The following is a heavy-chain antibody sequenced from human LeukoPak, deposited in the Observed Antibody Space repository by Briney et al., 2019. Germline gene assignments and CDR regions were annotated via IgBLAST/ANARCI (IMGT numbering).Heavy chain of an antibody. J-gene: IGHJ4*02. V-gene: IGHV3-30*02. CDR2: IRYDGSSK. D-gene: IGHD6-13*01. Sequence: GGSLRLSCAASGFTFSSYGMHWVRRAPGKGLEWVAFIRYDGSSKYYADSVKGRFTISRDNSKNTLYLQMNSLRAEDTAVYYCAKGSPGAIAAAGFFDYWGQGTLVTVSS. CDR3: AKGSPGAIAAAGFFDY. CDR1: GFTFSSYG.